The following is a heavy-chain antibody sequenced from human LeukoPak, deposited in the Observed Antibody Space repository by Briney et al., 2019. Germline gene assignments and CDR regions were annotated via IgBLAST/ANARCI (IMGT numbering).Heavy chain of an antibody. Sequence: ASVKVSCKASGYSFTDKYMHWVRQAPGQGLEWMGRINPKSGGTNYAQKFQGRVTMTTDTSMSTAYMEVSRLTSNDTAVYYCARAGGRSWFDPWGQGTLVTVSS. J-gene: IGHJ5*02. CDR1: GYSFTDKY. CDR3: ARAGGRSWFDP. CDR2: INPKSGGT. V-gene: IGHV1-2*02.